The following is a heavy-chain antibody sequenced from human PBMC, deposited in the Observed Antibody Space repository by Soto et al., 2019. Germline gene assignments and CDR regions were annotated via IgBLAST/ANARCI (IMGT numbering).Heavy chain of an antibody. J-gene: IGHJ4*02. CDR3: ATGYYYDSSGYYIXFDY. D-gene: IGHD3-22*01. V-gene: IGHV1-24*01. CDR1: GYTLTELS. CDR2: FDPEDGET. Sequence: ASVKVSCKVSGYTLTELSMHWVRQAPGKGLEWMGGFDPEDGETIYAQKFQGRVTMTEDTSTDTAYMELSSLRSEDTAVYYCATGYYYDSSGYYIXFDYWGQGTLVTVSS.